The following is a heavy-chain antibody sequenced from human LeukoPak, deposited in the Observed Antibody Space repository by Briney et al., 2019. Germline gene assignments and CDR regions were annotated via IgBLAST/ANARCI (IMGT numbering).Heavy chain of an antibody. V-gene: IGHV3-74*01. CDR1: GFTFSSYW. CDR3: ARHSSSAWYYYFDY. J-gene: IGHJ4*02. Sequence: PGGSLRLSCAASGFTFSSYWMHWVRQAPGKGLVWVSRINSDGSSTSYADSVKGRFTISRDNAKNTLYLQMNSLRAEDTAVYYCARHSSSAWYYYFDYWGQGSFVTVSS. CDR2: INSDGSST. D-gene: IGHD6-19*01.